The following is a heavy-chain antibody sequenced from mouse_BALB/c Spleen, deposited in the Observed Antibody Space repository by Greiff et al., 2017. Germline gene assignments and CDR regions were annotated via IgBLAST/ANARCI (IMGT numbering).Heavy chain of an antibody. CDR2: ISNLAYSI. CDR1: GFTFSDYG. CDR3: ARAYDYDDAMDY. J-gene: IGHJ4*01. D-gene: IGHD2-4*01. V-gene: IGHV5-15*02. Sequence: DVHLVESGGGLVQPGGSRKLSCAASGFTFSDYGMAWVRQAPGKGPEWVAFISNLAYSIYYADTVTGRFTISRENAKNTLYLEMSSLRSEDTAMYYCARAYDYDDAMDYWGQGTSVTVSS.